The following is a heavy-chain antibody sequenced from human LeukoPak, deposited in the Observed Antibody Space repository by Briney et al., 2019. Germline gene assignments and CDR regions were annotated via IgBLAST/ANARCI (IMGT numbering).Heavy chain of an antibody. Sequence: PGGSLRLSCEASGFTFSTFPMRWVRQTPDKGLEWVAVISDDGRDIYYADSVKGRFTISRDNSKNTLYLQMNSLSPEDTAVVYCARVGRVSIYPSYMDVWGKGTTVTVSS. J-gene: IGHJ6*03. CDR2: ISDDGRDI. CDR1: GFTFSTFP. CDR3: ARVGRVSIYPSYMDV. D-gene: IGHD6-6*01. V-gene: IGHV3-30*04.